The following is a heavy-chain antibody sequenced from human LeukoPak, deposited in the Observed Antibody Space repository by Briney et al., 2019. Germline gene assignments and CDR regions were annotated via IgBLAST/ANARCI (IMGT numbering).Heavy chain of an antibody. CDR3: AKHSYDSSGYYSIDY. Sequence: PGESLRLSCAASGFTLTSYAMSCVRQAPGKGLEWVSAIIGSVHSTYYADSVKGRFTISRDNSKNTLYLQMNSLRAEDTAVYYCAKHSYDSSGYYSIDYWGQGTLVTVFS. CDR2: IIGSVHST. D-gene: IGHD3-22*01. J-gene: IGHJ4*02. V-gene: IGHV3-23*01. CDR1: GFTLTSYA.